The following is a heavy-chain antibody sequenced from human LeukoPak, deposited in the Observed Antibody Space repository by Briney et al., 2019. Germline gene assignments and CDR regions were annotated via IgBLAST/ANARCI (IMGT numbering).Heavy chain of an antibody. V-gene: IGHV3-21*01. CDR3: ASGYCSSTSCSPSGYYYYYMDV. J-gene: IGHJ6*03. Sequence: TGGSLRLSCAASGFTFSSYSMNWVRQAPGKGLEWVSSISSSSSYIYYADSVKGRFTISRDNAKNTLYLQMNSLRAEDTAVYYCASGYCSSTSCSPSGYYYYYMDVWGKGTTVTVSS. CDR2: ISSSSSYI. CDR1: GFTFSSYS. D-gene: IGHD2-2*03.